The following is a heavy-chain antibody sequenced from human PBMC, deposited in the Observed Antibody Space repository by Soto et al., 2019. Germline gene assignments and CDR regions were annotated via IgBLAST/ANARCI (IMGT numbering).Heavy chain of an antibody. D-gene: IGHD3-16*01. Sequence: EVQLVESGGGLVQPGGSLRLSCAASGFTFSSFSMNWVRQAPGKGLEWIAYISRASTYMFYADSVKGRFTISRDDGKNLVFLQRTSLRDENRGVYSWARDNFYAFACGGRGTRHAVSS. J-gene: IGHJ4*02. CDR2: ISRASTYM. V-gene: IGHV3-48*02. CDR1: GFTFSSFS. CDR3: ARDNFYAFAC.